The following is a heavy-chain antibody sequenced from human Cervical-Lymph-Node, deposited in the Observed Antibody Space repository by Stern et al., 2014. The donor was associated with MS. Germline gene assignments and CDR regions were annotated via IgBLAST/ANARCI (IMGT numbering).Heavy chain of an antibody. V-gene: IGHV1-2*06. D-gene: IGHD3-3*01. CDR3: ARGDHIFDSTQDAGDFDS. Sequence: QVQLVQSGAEVKRPGASVKVSCKASGYTFSNYHLHWVRQAPGQGLQWMGRINPNIGHTKYAQRFQGRFTMTRDSSINTVYMELRGLMSDDTAVYYCARGDHIFDSTQDAGDFDSWGQGTLVTVSS. J-gene: IGHJ4*02. CDR1: GYTFSNYH. CDR2: INPNIGHT.